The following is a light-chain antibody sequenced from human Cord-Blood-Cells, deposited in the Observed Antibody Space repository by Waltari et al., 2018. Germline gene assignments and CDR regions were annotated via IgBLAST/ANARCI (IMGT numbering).Light chain of an antibody. J-gene: IGLJ3*02. CDR1: SSDVGGYNY. V-gene: IGLV2-14*01. CDR2: DVS. CDR3: SSYTSSSTWV. Sequence: QSALTQPASVSGSPGQSIPISCTGTSSDVGGYNYVSWYQQHPGKAPTLMIYDVSKRPSGVSNRFSGSKSGNTASLTVSGLQAEDEANFSCSSYTSSSTWVFGGGTKLTV.